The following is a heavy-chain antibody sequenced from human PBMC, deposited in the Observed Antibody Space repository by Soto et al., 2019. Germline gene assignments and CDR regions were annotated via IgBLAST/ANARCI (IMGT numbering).Heavy chain of an antibody. D-gene: IGHD4-4*01. CDR2: FDPEDGET. CDR1: GYTLTELS. CDR3: ATAPPKTVTLVYYYYGMDV. Sequence: ASVKVSCKVSGYTLTELSMHWVRQAPGKGLEWMGGFDPEDGETIYAQKFQGRVTMTEDTSTDTAYMELSSLRSEDTAVYYCATAPPKTVTLVYYYYGMDVWGQGTTVTVSS. J-gene: IGHJ6*02. V-gene: IGHV1-24*01.